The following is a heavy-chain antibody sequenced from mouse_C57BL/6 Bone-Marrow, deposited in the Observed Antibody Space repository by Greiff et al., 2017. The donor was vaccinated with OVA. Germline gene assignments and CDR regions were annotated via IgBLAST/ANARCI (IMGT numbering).Heavy chain of an antibody. D-gene: IGHD1-1*01. J-gene: IGHJ4*01. CDR3: ARHEEWDYYGSSPYYAMDY. Sequence: QVQLQQSGAELVKPGASVKLSCKASGYTFTEYTIHWVKQRSGQGLEWIGWFYPGSGSIKYNEKFKDKATLTADKSSSTVYMELSRLTSEDSAVYVCARHEEWDYYGSSPYYAMDYWGQGTSVTVSS. CDR1: GYTFTEYT. V-gene: IGHV1-62-2*01. CDR2: FYPGSGSI.